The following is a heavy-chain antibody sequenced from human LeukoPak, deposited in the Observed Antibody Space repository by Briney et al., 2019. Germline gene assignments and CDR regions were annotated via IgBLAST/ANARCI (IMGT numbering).Heavy chain of an antibody. CDR1: GYTFTGYY. CDR2: INPNSGGT. Sequence: ASVKVSCKASGYTFTGYYMHWVRQAPGRGLEWMGWINPNSGGTNYAQKFQGRVTMTRDTSISTAYMELSRLRSDDTAVYYCARQSPLAYYMDVWGKGTTVTVSS. CDR3: ARQSPLAYYMDV. V-gene: IGHV1-2*02. J-gene: IGHJ6*03.